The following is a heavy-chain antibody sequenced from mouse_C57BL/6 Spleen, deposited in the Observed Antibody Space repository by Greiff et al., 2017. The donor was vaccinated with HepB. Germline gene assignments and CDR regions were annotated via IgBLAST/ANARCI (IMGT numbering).Heavy chain of an antibody. Sequence: VQLQQSGAELAKPGASVKLSCKASGYTFTSYWMHWVKQRPGQGLEWIGYINPSSGYTKYNQKFKDKATLTADKSSTTAYMHLSSLTYEDSAVYYCARRSYYDYDALYYYAIDYWGQGTSVTVSS. CDR1: GYTFTSYW. D-gene: IGHD2-4*01. CDR3: ARRSYYDYDALYYYAIDY. V-gene: IGHV1-7*01. J-gene: IGHJ4*01. CDR2: INPSSGYT.